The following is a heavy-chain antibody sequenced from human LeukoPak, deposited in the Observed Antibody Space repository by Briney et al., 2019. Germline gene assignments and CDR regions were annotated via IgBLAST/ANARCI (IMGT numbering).Heavy chain of an antibody. D-gene: IGHD6-13*01. CDR1: GFTFSSYG. V-gene: IGHV3-30*02. J-gene: IGHJ5*02. Sequence: GGSLRLSCAASGFTFSSYGMHWVRQAPGKGLEWVAFIRYDGSNKYYADSVKGRFTISRDNSKNTLYLQMNSLRAEDTAVYYCARSQYSSSWYQVWFDPWGQGTLVTVSS. CDR3: ARSQYSSSWYQVWFDP. CDR2: IRYDGSNK.